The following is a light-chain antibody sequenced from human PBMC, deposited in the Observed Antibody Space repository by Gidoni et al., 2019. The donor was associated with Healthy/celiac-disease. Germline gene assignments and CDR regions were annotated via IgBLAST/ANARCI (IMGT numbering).Light chain of an antibody. CDR3: SSYTSSTL. J-gene: IGLJ3*02. CDR2: DVS. Sequence: QSALTQPASVSGSPGQSITISCTGTSSDVGGYNYVAWYQQHSGDAPKLMIYDVSNRPSGVSNRFSGAKSGNTASLTIAGLQAEDEADYYCSSYTSSTLFGGGTKRTVL. CDR1: SSDVGGYNY. V-gene: IGLV2-14*01.